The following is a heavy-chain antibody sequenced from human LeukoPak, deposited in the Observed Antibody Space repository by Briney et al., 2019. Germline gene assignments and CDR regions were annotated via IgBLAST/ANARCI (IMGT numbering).Heavy chain of an antibody. CDR1: EYSFTDYY. CDR2: INPNSGGT. Sequence: ASVKVSCKASEYSFTDYYIHWVRQAPGQGLEWMGWINPNSGGTNSAQKFQVRITLTRDTSISTAYMELSRLGSDGTAVYYCAAGPVYDYFGFWGQGTLVTVSS. CDR3: AAGPVYDYFGF. V-gene: IGHV1-2*02. D-gene: IGHD5/OR15-5a*01. J-gene: IGHJ4*02.